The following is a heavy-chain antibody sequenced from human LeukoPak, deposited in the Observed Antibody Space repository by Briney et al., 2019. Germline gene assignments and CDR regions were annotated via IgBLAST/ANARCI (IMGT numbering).Heavy chain of an antibody. CDR1: GYIFTSYW. CDR3: AKNSWYGDYVWDWFDP. CDR2: IDPSDSYT. J-gene: IGHJ5*02. V-gene: IGHV5-10-1*01. D-gene: IGHD4-17*01. Sequence: GESLKISCKGSGYIFTSYWISWVRQMPGKGLEWMGRIDPSDSYTNYSPSFQGHVTLSADKSINTAYLQWSSLKASDTAMYYCAKNSWYGDYVWDWFDPWGQGTLVTVSS.